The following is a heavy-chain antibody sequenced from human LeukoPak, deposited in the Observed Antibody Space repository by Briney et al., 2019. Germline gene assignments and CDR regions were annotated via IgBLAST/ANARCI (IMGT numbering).Heavy chain of an antibody. V-gene: IGHV3-21*06. D-gene: IGHD3-16*01. J-gene: IGHJ4*02. CDR3: ARGGRRF. CDR1: GFALRSYT. CDR2: IGSSGSYI. Sequence: PGGSLRLSCAASGFALRSYTVTWVRQAPGKGLEWVSSIGSSGSYIYYADSVKGRFTISRDNAKNSLYLQMNSLRGEDTAVYYCARGGRRFWGQGTLVTVSS.